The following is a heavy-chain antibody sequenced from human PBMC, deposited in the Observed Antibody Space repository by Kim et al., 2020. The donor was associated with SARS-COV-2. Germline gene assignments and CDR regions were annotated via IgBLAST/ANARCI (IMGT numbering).Heavy chain of an antibody. V-gene: IGHV6-1*01. CDR3: ARAVIPYAGYSSSSTPYYYYGMDV. J-gene: IGHJ6*02. D-gene: IGHD6-6*01. CDR1: GDSVSSNSAA. CDR2: TYYRSKWYN. Sequence: SQTLSLTCAISGDSVSSNSAAWNWIRQSPSRGLEWLGRTYYRSKWYNDYAVSVKSRITINPDTSKNQFSLQLNSVTPEDTAVYYCARAVIPYAGYSSSSTPYYYYGMDVWGQGTTVTVSS.